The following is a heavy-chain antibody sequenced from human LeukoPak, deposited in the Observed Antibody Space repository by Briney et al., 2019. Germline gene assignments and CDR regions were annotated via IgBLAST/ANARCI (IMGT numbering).Heavy chain of an antibody. CDR1: GYSFTGYW. D-gene: IGHD1-26*01. V-gene: IGHV5-10-1*01. Sequence: GESLRISCKGSGYSFTGYWISWVRQMPGKGLEWMGTIDPSDSYTNDSPYFQGHVTISADKSISTAYLQWSSLQASDTAMYYCARHEGSGSYYSYWGQGTLVTVSS. CDR3: ARHEGSGSYYSY. CDR2: IDPSDSYT. J-gene: IGHJ4*02.